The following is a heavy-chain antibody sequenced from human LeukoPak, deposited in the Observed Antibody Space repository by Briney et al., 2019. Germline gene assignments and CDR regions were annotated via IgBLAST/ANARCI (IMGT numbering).Heavy chain of an antibody. CDR1: AYSISNSYY. V-gene: IGHV4-38-2*02. CDR2: IYRSGST. CDR3: ARRHSSGWFYY. J-gene: IGHJ4*02. D-gene: IGHD6-19*01. Sequence: PSETLSLTCTVSAYSISNSYYWGWTRQPPGGGLEWIGTIYRSGSTSYNPSLRSRVTISVDTSKNQFSLKVNSVIAADAAVYYCARRHSSGWFYYWGQGTLVTVSS.